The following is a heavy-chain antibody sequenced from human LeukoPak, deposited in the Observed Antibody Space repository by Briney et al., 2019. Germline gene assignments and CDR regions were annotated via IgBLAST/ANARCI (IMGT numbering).Heavy chain of an antibody. V-gene: IGHV3-49*04. J-gene: IGHJ4*02. CDR2: IRSKAYGGTI. Sequence: GGSLRLSCVASGFTFSSHGMDWVRQAPGKGLEWVGFIRSKAYGGTIEYAASVKGRFIISRDDSKSSAYLQMNSLKTEDTAVYYCIRGRVHLDYWGQGTLVTVSS. CDR1: GFTFSSHG. CDR3: IRGRVHLDY.